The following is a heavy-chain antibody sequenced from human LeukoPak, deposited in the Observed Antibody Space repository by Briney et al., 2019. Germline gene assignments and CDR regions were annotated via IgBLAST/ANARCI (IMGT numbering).Heavy chain of an antibody. Sequence: GGSLRLSCAASGFTFSSYSMNWVRQAPGKGLEWVSYISSSGSTIYYADSVKGRFTISRDNAKNSLYLQMNSLRAEDTAVYYCARDPTYSYGPVWGQGTLVTVSS. V-gene: IGHV3-48*01. CDR2: ISSSGSTI. D-gene: IGHD5-18*01. CDR3: ARDPTYSYGPV. CDR1: GFTFSSYS. J-gene: IGHJ4*02.